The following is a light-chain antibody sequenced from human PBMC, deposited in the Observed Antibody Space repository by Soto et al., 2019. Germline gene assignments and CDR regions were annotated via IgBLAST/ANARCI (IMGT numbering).Light chain of an antibody. CDR1: QDISNQF. CDR2: DAS. CDR3: QEYDSPSDFRPWAKVDLWLT. J-gene: IGKJ4*01. V-gene: IGKV1-33*01. Sequence: DIQMTQSPSSLSASVGDRVTITCRASQDISNQFLNWYQQKPGKAPKLLIYDASNLETGVSSRFSGSGSGTDFTFTISSPQPYDTAIYYCQEYDSPSDFRPWAKVDLWLTFGGGTKVEIK.